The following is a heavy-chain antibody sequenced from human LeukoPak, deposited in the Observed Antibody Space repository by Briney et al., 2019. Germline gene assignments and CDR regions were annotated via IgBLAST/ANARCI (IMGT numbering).Heavy chain of an antibody. CDR3: ARLSRNWINFDY. CDR2: IYHSGST. V-gene: IGHV4-38-2*01. D-gene: IGHD1-1*01. Sequence: PSETLSLTCAVSGYSISSGYYWGWIRQPPGKGLEWIGSIYHSGSTYYNPSLKSRVTISVDTSKNQFSLKLSSVTAADTAVYYCARLSRNWINFDYWGQGTLVTVSS. CDR1: GYSISSGYY. J-gene: IGHJ4*02.